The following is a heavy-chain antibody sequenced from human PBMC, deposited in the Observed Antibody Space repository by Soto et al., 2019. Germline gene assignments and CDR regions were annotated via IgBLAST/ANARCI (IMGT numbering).Heavy chain of an antibody. CDR3: ARAKKYYDYVWGSFGY. V-gene: IGHV4-34*01. J-gene: IGHJ4*02. Sequence: QVQLQQWGAGLLKPSETLSLTCAVYGGSFSGYYWSWIRQPPGKGLEWIGEINHSGSTNYNPSLKSRVTISVDTSKNQFYLKLSFVTAADTAVYYCARAKKYYDYVWGSFGYWGQGTLVTVSS. CDR1: GGSFSGYY. CDR2: INHSGST. D-gene: IGHD3-16*01.